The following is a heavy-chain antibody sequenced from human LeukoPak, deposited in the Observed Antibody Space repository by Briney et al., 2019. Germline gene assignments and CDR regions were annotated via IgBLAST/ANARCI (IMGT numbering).Heavy chain of an antibody. J-gene: IGHJ5*02. Sequence: SETLSLTCAVYGGSFSGYYWSWIRQPPGKGLEWIGEINHSGSTNYNPSLKSRVTISVDTSKNQFSLKLSSVTAADTAMYYCARGFEGVAGWFDPWGQGTLVTVSS. V-gene: IGHV4-34*01. CDR1: GGSFSGYY. CDR3: ARGFEGVAGWFDP. CDR2: INHSGST. D-gene: IGHD3-16*01.